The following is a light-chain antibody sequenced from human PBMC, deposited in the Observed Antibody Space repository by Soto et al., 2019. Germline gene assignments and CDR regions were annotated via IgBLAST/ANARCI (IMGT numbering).Light chain of an antibody. Sequence: DIVMTQSPDSLAVSLGERATINCKSSQSVLYSSNNKNYLAWYQQKPRQPPKLLIYWASTRESGVPGRFSGSGSGTDFTLTISSLQVEDVAVYFCQQYYSTPHTFGQGTKLEIK. CDR2: WAS. V-gene: IGKV4-1*01. J-gene: IGKJ2*01. CDR3: QQYYSTPHT. CDR1: QSVLYSSNNKNY.